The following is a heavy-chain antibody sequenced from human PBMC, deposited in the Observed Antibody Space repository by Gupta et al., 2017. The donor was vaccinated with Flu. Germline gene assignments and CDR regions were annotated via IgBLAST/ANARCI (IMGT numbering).Heavy chain of an antibody. D-gene: IGHD6-13*01. CDR3: ATSTAALTFDAFDI. CDR1: GFTFCTYG. V-gene: IGHV3-33*08. CDR2: IWFDGSNK. J-gene: IGHJ3*02. Sequence: VQLVESGGGLVQPGGSLRLSCAASGFTFCTYGMPWFRQAPGKGLEWVAAIWFDGSNKDYADSVKGRLTICRDNSKNSLYLQINSLGADDTGMYYCATSTAALTFDAFDIWGQGTMVTV.